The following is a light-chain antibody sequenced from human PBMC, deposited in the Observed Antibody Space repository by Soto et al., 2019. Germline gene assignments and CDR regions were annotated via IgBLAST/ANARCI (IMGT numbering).Light chain of an antibody. CDR2: AAS. CDR3: QKSKSDQNT. J-gene: IGKJ5*01. Sequence: DIQLTQSPSFLSASVGDRVTITCRSSQDINTYLAWYQQKPGKAPKLLIFAASTLQNGVPSRFSGSGSGTEFTVTITSLQPEDFATYSCQKSKSDQNTCGQGTRLEIK. V-gene: IGKV1-9*01. CDR1: QDINTY.